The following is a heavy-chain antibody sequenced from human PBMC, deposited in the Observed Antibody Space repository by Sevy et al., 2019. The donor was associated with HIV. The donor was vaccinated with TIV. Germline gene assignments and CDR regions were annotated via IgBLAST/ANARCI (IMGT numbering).Heavy chain of an antibody. CDR2: ISSGSSYI. D-gene: IGHD3-22*01. Sequence: GGSLRLSCAASGFTFSNYDMNWVRQAPGKGLEWVSYISSGSSYIYYADSLKGRVTISRDNANNSLFLQLNSLRAEDTAVYYCARALDYYDTGGLYYWRQGALVTVSS. CDR3: ARALDYYDTGGLYY. V-gene: IGHV3-21*01. J-gene: IGHJ4*02. CDR1: GFTFSNYD.